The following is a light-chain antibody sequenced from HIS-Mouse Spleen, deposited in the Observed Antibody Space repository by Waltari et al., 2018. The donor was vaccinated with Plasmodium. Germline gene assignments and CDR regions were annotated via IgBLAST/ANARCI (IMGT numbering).Light chain of an antibody. CDR1: SLRSYY. CDR3: NARDSSGNHQV. J-gene: IGLJ3*02. CDR2: GKI. Sequence: SSELTQDPAVSVALGQTVRITCQGDSLRSYYASWYQQKPGQAPVLVIYGKINRPSGITDRCSCSRSGNAASLTLTGAQAEEEADYDCNARDSSGNHQVFGGGTKLTVL. V-gene: IGLV3-19*01.